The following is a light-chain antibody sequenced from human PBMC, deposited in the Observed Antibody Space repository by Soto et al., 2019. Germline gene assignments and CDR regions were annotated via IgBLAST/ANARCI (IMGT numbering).Light chain of an antibody. V-gene: IGKV3-20*01. Sequence: DIVLTQSPGTLSLSPGERATLSCRAGQSISSSYLAWFQQKPGQSPRLLIYGASSRPTGIPDRFSGSGSGTDFTLAISRLEPEDFALYYCQQYGSPPFTFGGGTKVDIK. CDR3: QQYGSPPFT. CDR2: GAS. CDR1: QSISSSY. J-gene: IGKJ4*01.